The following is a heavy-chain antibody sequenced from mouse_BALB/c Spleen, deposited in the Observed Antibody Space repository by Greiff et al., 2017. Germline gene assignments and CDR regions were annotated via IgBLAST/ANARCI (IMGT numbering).Heavy chain of an antibody. CDR2: ISSGSSTI. Sequence: DVKLVESGGGLVQPGGSRKLSCAASGFTFSSFGMHWVRQAPEKGLEWVAYISSGSSTIYYADTVKGRFTISRDNPKNTLFLQMTSLRSEDTAMYYCARLRYYGSSLYYAMDYWGQGTSVTVSS. V-gene: IGHV5-17*02. CDR3: ARLRYYGSSLYYAMDY. CDR1: GFTFSSFG. D-gene: IGHD1-1*01. J-gene: IGHJ4*01.